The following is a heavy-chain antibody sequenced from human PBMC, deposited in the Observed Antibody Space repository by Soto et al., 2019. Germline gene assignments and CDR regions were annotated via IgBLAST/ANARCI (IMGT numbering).Heavy chain of an antibody. CDR2: IYPGDSDS. Sequence: GESLKISCKGSGYSFTSYWIGWVRQMPGKGLEWMGIIYPGDSDSRYSPSFQGQVTISADKSISTAYLQWSSLKASDTAMYYCARVGIAAGKYYYYGMDVWGQGTTVTVSS. CDR1: GYSFTSYW. D-gene: IGHD6-13*01. CDR3: ARVGIAAGKYYYYGMDV. J-gene: IGHJ6*02. V-gene: IGHV5-51*01.